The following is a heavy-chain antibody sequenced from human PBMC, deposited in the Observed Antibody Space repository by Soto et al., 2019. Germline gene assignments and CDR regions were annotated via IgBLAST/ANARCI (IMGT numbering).Heavy chain of an antibody. V-gene: IGHV3-30*18. CDR2: ISYDGSNA. Sequence: GGSLRLSCAASGFTFSSFGMHWVRQAPGQGLEWLAVISYDGSNANYAASVKGRFTISRDNSKNTFYLQMNSLTAEDTAVYHCAKPQGSSSVFDHWGQGTLVTVSS. D-gene: IGHD6-6*01. CDR1: GFTFSSFG. J-gene: IGHJ4*02. CDR3: AKPQGSSSVFDH.